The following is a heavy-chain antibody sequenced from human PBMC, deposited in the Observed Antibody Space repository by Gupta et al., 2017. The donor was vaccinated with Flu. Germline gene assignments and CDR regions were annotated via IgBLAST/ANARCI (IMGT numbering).Heavy chain of an antibody. J-gene: IGHJ5*02. CDR2: IGTAGDT. D-gene: IGHD2-15*01. CDR1: GFTFSSYD. V-gene: IGHV3-13*01. Sequence: EVQLVESGGGLVQPGGSLRLSCAASGFTFSSYDMHWVRQATGKGLEWVSAIGTAGDTYYPGSVKGRFTISRENAKNSLYLQMNSLRAGDTAVYYCARGYCSGGSCYSRGFVSWFDPWGQGTLVTVSS. CDR3: ARGYCSGGSCYSRGFVSWFDP.